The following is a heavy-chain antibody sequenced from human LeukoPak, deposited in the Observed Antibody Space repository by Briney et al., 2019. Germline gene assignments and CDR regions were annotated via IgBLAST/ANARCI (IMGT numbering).Heavy chain of an antibody. CDR2: IWYDGSTT. V-gene: IGHV3-30*02. D-gene: IGHD2-2*01. Sequence: GGSLRLSCAASGFTFSIFGMHWVRQAPGKGLEWVAVIWYDGSTTFYADSVKGRFTISRDNSKNTLYLQMNSLTAEDTAQYYCAKGGCSSTTCYLANPWGQGTLVTVSS. J-gene: IGHJ5*02. CDR3: AKGGCSSTTCYLANP. CDR1: GFTFSIFG.